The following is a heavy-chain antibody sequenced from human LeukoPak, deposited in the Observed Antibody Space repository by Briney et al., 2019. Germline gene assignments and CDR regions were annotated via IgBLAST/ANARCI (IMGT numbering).Heavy chain of an antibody. CDR2: IIPIFGTA. V-gene: IGHV1-69*13. J-gene: IGHJ4*02. CDR1: GNSISNYA. Sequence: SVKVSCKASGNSISNYAVSWVRQAPGQGFEWMGGIIPIFGTADYAQKFQGRVTITADQSTSTAYMELSSLRSEDTAVYYCARDRIGIGYYFDYWGQGTLVTVSS. D-gene: IGHD2-15*01. CDR3: ARDRIGIGYYFDY.